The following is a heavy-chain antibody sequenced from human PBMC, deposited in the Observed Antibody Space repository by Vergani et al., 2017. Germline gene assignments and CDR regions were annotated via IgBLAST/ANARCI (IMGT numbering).Heavy chain of an antibody. CDR3: ARGRQQLDRNYYYDYMDV. CDR2: INHSGST. Sequence: QVQLQQWGAGLLKPSETLSLTCAVYGGSFSGYYWSWIRQPPGKGLEWIGEINHSGSTNYNPSLKSRVTISVDTSKNQFSLKLSSVTAADTAVYYCARGRQQLDRNYYYDYMDVWGKGTTVTVSS. J-gene: IGHJ6*03. D-gene: IGHD6-13*01. CDR1: GGSFSGYY. V-gene: IGHV4-34*01.